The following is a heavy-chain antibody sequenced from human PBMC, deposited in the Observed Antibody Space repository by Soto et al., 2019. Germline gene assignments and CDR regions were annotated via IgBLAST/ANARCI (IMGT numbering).Heavy chain of an antibody. J-gene: IGHJ4*02. CDR3: ARVDGYSYGLAPFDY. D-gene: IGHD5-18*01. Sequence: PGGSLRLSCAASGFTFSSYAMHWVRQAPGKGLEWVAVISYDGSNKYYADSVKGRFTISRDNSKNTLYLQMNSLRAEDTAVYYCARVDGYSYGLAPFDYWGQGTLVTVSS. CDR1: GFTFSSYA. CDR2: ISYDGSNK. V-gene: IGHV3-30-3*01.